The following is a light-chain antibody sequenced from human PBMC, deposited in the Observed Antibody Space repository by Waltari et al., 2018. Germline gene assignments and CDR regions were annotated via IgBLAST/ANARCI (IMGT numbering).Light chain of an antibody. CDR3: CSYTGSYTHVI. CDR2: DVT. CDR1: SSDVGGYNY. Sequence: QSVLTQPRSVSGSPGQSVTISCTGTSSDVGGYNYVFWYQQHPGKAPKLMIYDVTKRPSGVPDRFSGSKSGNTASLTISGLQAEDEADYYCCSYTGSYTHVIFGGGTQLTVL. V-gene: IGLV2-11*01. J-gene: IGLJ2*01.